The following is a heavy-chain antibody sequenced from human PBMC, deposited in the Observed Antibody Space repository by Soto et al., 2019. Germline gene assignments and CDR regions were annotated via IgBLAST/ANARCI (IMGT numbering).Heavy chain of an antibody. D-gene: IGHD3-3*01. J-gene: IGHJ6*02. CDR1: GYTFTSYD. V-gene: IGHV1-8*01. CDR3: ARERKFDFWRKGLDV. Sequence: QAQLVQSGAEVKKPGASVKVSCKASGYTFTSYDINWVRQAPGQGLEWLGWMDPNSGCTGYAQNFQGRVTMTRNISINTAHMELSSLRSEDTAVYYCARERKFDFWRKGLDVWGQGTTVTVSS. CDR2: MDPNSGCT.